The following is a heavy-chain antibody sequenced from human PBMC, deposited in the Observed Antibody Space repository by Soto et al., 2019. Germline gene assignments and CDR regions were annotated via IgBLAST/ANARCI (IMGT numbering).Heavy chain of an antibody. Sequence: QVQLVQSGAEVKKPGASVKVSCKASGYTFTSYAMHWVRQAPGQRLEWMGWINAGNGNTKYSQKFQGRVTITRDTSASTAYMELSSLRSEDTAVYYCALTLAGQCGGPYYFDYWGQGTLVTVSS. V-gene: IGHV1-3*01. CDR3: ALTLAGQCGGPYYFDY. CDR2: INAGNGNT. CDR1: GYTFTSYA. D-gene: IGHD2-21*01. J-gene: IGHJ4*02.